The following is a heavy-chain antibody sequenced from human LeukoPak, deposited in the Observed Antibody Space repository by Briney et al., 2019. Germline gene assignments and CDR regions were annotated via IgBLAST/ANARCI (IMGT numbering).Heavy chain of an antibody. D-gene: IGHD3-10*01. CDR2: IKQDGSEK. Sequence: PGGSLRLSCAASGFTFSSYWMSWVRQAPGKGLEWVANIKQDGSEKYYVDSVKGRFTISRDNAKNSLYLQMNSLRAEDTAVYYCARDGCYYYYYGMDVWGQGTTVTVSS. V-gene: IGHV3-7*01. CDR3: ARDGCYYYYYGMDV. J-gene: IGHJ6*02. CDR1: GFTFSSYW.